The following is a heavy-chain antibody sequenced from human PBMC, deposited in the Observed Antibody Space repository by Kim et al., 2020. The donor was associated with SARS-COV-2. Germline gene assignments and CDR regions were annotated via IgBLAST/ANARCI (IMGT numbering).Heavy chain of an antibody. CDR3: ARDDCSSTSCLGGIDY. CDR1: GFTFSSYG. V-gene: IGHV3-33*01. Sequence: GGSLRLSCAASGFTFSSYGMHWVRQAPGKGLEWVAVIWYDGSNKYYADSVKGRFTISRDNSKNTLYLQMNSLRAEDTAVYYCARDDCSSTSCLGGIDYWGQGTLVTVSS. CDR2: IWYDGSNK. J-gene: IGHJ4*02. D-gene: IGHD2-2*01.